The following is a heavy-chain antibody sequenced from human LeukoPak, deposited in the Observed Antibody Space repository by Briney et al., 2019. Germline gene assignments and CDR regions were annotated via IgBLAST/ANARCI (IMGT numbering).Heavy chain of an antibody. J-gene: IGHJ4*02. D-gene: IGHD7-27*01. Sequence: ASVKVSCKAFGYTFTSNYIHWVRQAPGQGLEWMGIINPSGGSTSYAQKFQGRVTMTRDTSTSTVYMELSSLRSEDTAVYYCARGGTGDAFDYWGQGTLVTVSS. CDR1: GYTFTSNY. V-gene: IGHV1-46*01. CDR2: INPSGGST. CDR3: ARGGTGDAFDY.